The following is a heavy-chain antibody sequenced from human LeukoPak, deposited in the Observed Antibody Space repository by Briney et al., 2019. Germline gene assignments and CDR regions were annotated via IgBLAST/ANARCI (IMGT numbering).Heavy chain of an antibody. CDR1: GGSISGYY. CDR2: IYDSGST. V-gene: IGHV4-59*01. CDR3: ARGGSGYDSFYYYGMDV. D-gene: IGHD5-12*01. J-gene: IGHJ6*02. Sequence: SETLSLTCTVSGGSISGYYWSWIRQPPGKGLEWIGYIYDSGSTNYNPSPKSRVTISVDTSKNQFSLKLSSATAADTAVYYCARGGSGYDSFYYYGMDVWGQGTTVTVSS.